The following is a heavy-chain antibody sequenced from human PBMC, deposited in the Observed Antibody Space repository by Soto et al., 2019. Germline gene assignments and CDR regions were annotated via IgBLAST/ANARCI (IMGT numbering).Heavy chain of an antibody. CDR3: ARVYQQWLVSGAFDI. V-gene: IGHV1-46*01. Sequence: ASVKVSCKASLYTFTNYYIQWVRQAPGQGLEWMGMINPRGGNTVYTERFQGRVTMTRDTSTSTVYMELSSLRSEDTAVYYCARVYQQWLVSGAFDIWGQGTMVTVSS. CDR1: LYTFTNYY. CDR2: INPRGGNT. D-gene: IGHD6-19*01. J-gene: IGHJ3*02.